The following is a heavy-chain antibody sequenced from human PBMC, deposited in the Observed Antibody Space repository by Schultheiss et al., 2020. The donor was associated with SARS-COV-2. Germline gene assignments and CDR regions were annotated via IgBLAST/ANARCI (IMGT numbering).Heavy chain of an antibody. CDR3: ARAHSYGFDAFDL. D-gene: IGHD5-18*01. V-gene: IGHV3-33*01. Sequence: GESLKISCAASGFTFSSYGMHWVRQAPGKGLEWVAVIWYDGSNKYYADSVKGRFTISRDNSKNTLYLQMNILRAEDTAVYYCARAHSYGFDAFDLWGHGTMVTVSS. J-gene: IGHJ3*01. CDR1: GFTFSSYG. CDR2: IWYDGSNK.